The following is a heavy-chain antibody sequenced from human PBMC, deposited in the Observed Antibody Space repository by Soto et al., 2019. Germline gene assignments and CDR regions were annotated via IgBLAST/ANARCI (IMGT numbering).Heavy chain of an antibody. CDR2: ISGKGGST. CDR3: AKGCGGSCHNGFDT. J-gene: IGHJ5*02. Sequence: GGSLRLSCAASGFTFSSYAMSWVRQAPGKGLEWVSAISGKGGSTYYADSVKGRFTISGENSKNMLYLQMNSLRAEDTDVYYCAKGCGGSCHNGFDTWGQGTLVTVSS. CDR1: GFTFSSYA. D-gene: IGHD2-15*01. V-gene: IGHV3-23*01.